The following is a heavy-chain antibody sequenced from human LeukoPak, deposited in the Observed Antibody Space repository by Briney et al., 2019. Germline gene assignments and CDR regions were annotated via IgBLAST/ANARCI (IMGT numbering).Heavy chain of an antibody. CDR1: GGSISSSSYY. D-gene: IGHD3-22*01. J-gene: IGHJ5*02. CDR2: IYYSGST. CDR3: ARAHITMIVGA. Sequence: SETLSLTCTVSGGSISSSSYYWGWIRQPPGKGLEWIGSIYYSGSTYYNPSLKSRVTISVDTSKNQFSLKLSSVTAADTAVYYCARAHITMIVGAWGQGTLVTVSS. V-gene: IGHV4-39*07.